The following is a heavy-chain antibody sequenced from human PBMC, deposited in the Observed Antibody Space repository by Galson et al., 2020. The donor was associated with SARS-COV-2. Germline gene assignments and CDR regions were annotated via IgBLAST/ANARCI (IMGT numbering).Heavy chain of an antibody. J-gene: IGHJ4*02. CDR3: ARSPYNSSFKTYDF. Sequence: SETLSLTCTVSGGSVSTTSYYWGWIRQPPGTGLEWIGALYYTGSIYYNPSLESRVTISVDTSQNHFSLKLTSVTAADTAVYYCARSPYNSSFKTYDFWGQGTLVTVSS. V-gene: IGHV4-39*07. CDR1: GGSVSTTSYY. CDR2: LYYTGSI. D-gene: IGHD3-22*01.